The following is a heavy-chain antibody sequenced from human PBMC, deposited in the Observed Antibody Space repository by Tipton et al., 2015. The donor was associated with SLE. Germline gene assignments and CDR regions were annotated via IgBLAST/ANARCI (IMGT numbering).Heavy chain of an antibody. V-gene: IGHV4-39*07. J-gene: IGHJ1*01. CDR3: ATLPIVEMARAY. CDR1: GGSISSSSYY. D-gene: IGHD5-24*01. Sequence: TLSLTCTVSGGSISSSSYYWGWIRQPPGKGLEWIGTIYYSGTTYYNLSLRSRVTISVDTSKNQFSLSLGSVTAADTAVYYCATLPIVEMARAYWGQGTLVTVSS. CDR2: IYYSGTT.